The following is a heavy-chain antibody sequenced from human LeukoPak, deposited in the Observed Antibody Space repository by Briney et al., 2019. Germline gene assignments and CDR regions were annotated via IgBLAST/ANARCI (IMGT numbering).Heavy chain of an antibody. J-gene: IGHJ5*02. CDR2: INHSGST. D-gene: IGHD3-3*01. V-gene: IGHV4-34*01. CDR1: GGSFSGYY. CDR3: ARGLRITIFGVGTKFDP. Sequence: SETLSLTCAVYGGSFSGYYWSWIRQPPGKGLEWLGEINHSGSTNYNPSLKSRVTISVDTSKNQFSLKLSSVTAADTAVYYCARGLRITIFGVGTKFDPWGQGTLVTVSS.